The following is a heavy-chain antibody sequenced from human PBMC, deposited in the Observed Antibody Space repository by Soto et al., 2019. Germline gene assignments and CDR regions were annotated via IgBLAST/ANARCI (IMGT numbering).Heavy chain of an antibody. D-gene: IGHD3-22*01. CDR3: ARDYYDSSGYYYSEYFQH. J-gene: IGHJ1*01. CDR2: ISAYYGNT. V-gene: IGHV1-18*01. CDR1: GGTFSSYA. Sequence: QVQLVQSGAEVKKPGSSVKVSCKASGGTFSSYAISWVRQAPGQGLEWMGGISAYYGNTNYAQKLQGRVTMTTDTSTSTAYMELRSLRSDDTAVYYCARDYYDSSGYYYSEYFQHWGQGTLVTVSS.